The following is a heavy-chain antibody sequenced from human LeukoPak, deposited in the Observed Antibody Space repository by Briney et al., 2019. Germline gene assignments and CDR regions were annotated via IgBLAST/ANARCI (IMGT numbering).Heavy chain of an antibody. CDR1: GGSVSSYY. Sequence: PSETLSLTCSVSGGSVSSYYWTWVRQSAEKGLEWIGRILTSGTTNFSPSLKSRVTMSVDTSKNQFSLKLSSVTAADTAVYYCATDRYYYMDVWGKGTTVTVSS. CDR2: ILTSGTT. CDR3: ATDRYYYMDV. V-gene: IGHV4-4*07. J-gene: IGHJ6*03.